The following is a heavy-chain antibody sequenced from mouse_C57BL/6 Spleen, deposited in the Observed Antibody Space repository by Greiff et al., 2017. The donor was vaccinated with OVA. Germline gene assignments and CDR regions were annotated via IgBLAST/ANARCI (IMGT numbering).Heavy chain of an antibody. V-gene: IGHV1-43*01. CDR1: GYSFTGYY. D-gene: IGHD1-1*01. CDR2: INPSTGGT. CDR3: ARRYGSSYWFAY. Sequence: EVMLVESGPELVKPGASVKISCKASGYSFTGYYMHWVKQSSEKSLEWIGEINPSTGGTSYNKKFKGKATLTVDKSSSTAYMQLKSLTSEDSAVYYCARRYGSSYWFAYWGQGTLVTVSA. J-gene: IGHJ3*01.